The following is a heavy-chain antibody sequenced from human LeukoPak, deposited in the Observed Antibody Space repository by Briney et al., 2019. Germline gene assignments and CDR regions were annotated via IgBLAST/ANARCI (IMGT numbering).Heavy chain of an antibody. D-gene: IGHD3-16*01. CDR2: IYTSGST. CDR3: ASVMITFSGRGAFDI. Sequence: PSETLSLTCTVSGGSISSYYWSWIRQPAGKGLEWIGRIYTSGSTNYNPSLKSRVTMSVDTSKNQFSLKLSSVTAADTAVYYCASVMITFSGRGAFDIWGQGTMVTVSS. J-gene: IGHJ3*02. CDR1: GGSISSYY. V-gene: IGHV4-4*07.